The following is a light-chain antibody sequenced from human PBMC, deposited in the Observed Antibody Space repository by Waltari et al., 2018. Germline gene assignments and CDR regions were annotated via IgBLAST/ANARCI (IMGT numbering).Light chain of an antibody. CDR3: QQYNSAPWT. V-gene: IGKV1D-16*01. CDR1: QGVSSW. CDR2: RAS. J-gene: IGKJ1*01. Sequence: DIQMTQSPTSLSAYDGKRVHLTCRASQGVSSWLAWYQQKPGKAPNLLIYRASSLQSGVPSRFSGSGSGTDFTLTISSLQPEDFATYFCQQYNSAPWTCGQGTKVEIK.